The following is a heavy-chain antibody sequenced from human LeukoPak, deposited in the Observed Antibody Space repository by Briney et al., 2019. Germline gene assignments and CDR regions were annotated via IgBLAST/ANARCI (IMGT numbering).Heavy chain of an antibody. CDR2: IKLDGSEK. Sequence: GGSLRLSCVASGFTFGKYWMSWVRQAPGKGLEWVANIKLDGSEKNYVDSVKGRFAISRDNTKNSLYLQMNSLRAEDTAVFYCARDQYDTWSRRGNFDSWGQGTLVIVSS. CDR3: ARDQYDTWSRRGNFDS. V-gene: IGHV3-7*03. CDR1: GFTFGKYW. J-gene: IGHJ4*02. D-gene: IGHD3-3*01.